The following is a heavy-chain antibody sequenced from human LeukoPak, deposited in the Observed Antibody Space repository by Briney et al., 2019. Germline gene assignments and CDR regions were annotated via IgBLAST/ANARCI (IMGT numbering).Heavy chain of an antibody. CDR3: ARAPWELTDYYYMDV. CDR1: GFTFSNYE. V-gene: IGHV3-30*01. Sequence: PGGSLRLSCAASGFTFSNYEMHWVRQAPGKGLEWVGVISYDGSKKNYADSVKGRFTIPRDSSKNTLYLQMNSLRGEDTAVYYCARAPWELTDYYYMDVWGKGTTVTVSS. D-gene: IGHD1-26*01. CDR2: ISYDGSKK. J-gene: IGHJ6*03.